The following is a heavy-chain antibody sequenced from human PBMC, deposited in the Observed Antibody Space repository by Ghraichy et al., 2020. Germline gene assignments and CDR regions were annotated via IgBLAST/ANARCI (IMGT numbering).Heavy chain of an antibody. Sequence: GGSLRLSCAASGFSFTTYWMSWVRQAPGKGLEWVVNINQDGSEKHYVDSLKGRFTISRDNVKNLVYLQMNGLRAEDTAVYYCARDFSSYWNDANWFDPWGQGTLVTVSS. CDR2: INQDGSEK. J-gene: IGHJ5*02. CDR1: GFSFTTYW. CDR3: ARDFSSYWNDANWFDP. D-gene: IGHD1-1*01. V-gene: IGHV3-7*05.